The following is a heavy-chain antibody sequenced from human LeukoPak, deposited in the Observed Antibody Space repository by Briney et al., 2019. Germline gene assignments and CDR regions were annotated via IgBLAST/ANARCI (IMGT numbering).Heavy chain of an antibody. CDR1: GYSISSGYY. Sequence: NPSETLSLTCTVSGYSISSGYYWGWIRQPPGKGLEWIGSIYHSGSTYYNPSLKSRVTISVDTSKNQFSLKLSSVTAADTAVYYCARGQYFWSGGGLYYFDYWGQGTLVTVSS. J-gene: IGHJ4*02. CDR3: ARGQYFWSGGGLYYFDY. V-gene: IGHV4-38-2*02. CDR2: IYHSGST. D-gene: IGHD3-3*01.